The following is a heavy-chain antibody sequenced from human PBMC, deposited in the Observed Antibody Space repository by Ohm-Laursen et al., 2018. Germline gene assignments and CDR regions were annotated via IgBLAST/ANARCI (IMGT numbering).Heavy chain of an antibody. CDR1: GGTFSSYA. CDR3: AREDYYDNAFDI. V-gene: IGHV1-69*13. J-gene: IGHJ3*02. CDR2: IITIFGTA. D-gene: IGHD3-22*01. Sequence: GDSVYVSRKASGGTFSSYAIRWGRRAPGQGLEWMGGIITIFGTANYAQKFQGRVTITADESTSTAYMELSSLRSEDTAVYYCAREDYYDNAFDIWGQGTMVTVSS.